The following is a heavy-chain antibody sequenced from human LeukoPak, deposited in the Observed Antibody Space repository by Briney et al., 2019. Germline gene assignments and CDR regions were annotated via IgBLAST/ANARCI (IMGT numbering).Heavy chain of an antibody. CDR3: ARDGMAVAVGYFDL. D-gene: IGHD6-19*01. Sequence: SQTLSLTRAISGDSVSSNSATWNWIRQSPSRGLEWLGRTYYRSKWHNDYAASVKSRITIKPDTSKNQFSLQLNSVTPEDTAVYYCARDGMAVAVGYFDLWGRGTLVTVSS. CDR1: GDSVSSNSAT. CDR2: TYYRSKWHN. J-gene: IGHJ2*01. V-gene: IGHV6-1*01.